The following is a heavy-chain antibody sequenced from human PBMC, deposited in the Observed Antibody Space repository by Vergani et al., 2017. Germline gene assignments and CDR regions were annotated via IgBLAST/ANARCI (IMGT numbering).Heavy chain of an antibody. CDR2: IRSDESRR. CDR3: AKEGGGYCSGGTCYPEY. D-gene: IGHD2-15*01. Sequence: QVQLVESGGGVVQPGTSLRLSCEASGFKFSQFGMHLVRQGPGKELEWVASIRSDESRRYYGDSMEGPFTISRDNSKNTLYLQMKSLRPEDTAVYYCAKEGGGYCSGGTCYPEYWGQGTLVIVSS. CDR1: GFKFSQFG. J-gene: IGHJ4*02. V-gene: IGHV3-30*02.